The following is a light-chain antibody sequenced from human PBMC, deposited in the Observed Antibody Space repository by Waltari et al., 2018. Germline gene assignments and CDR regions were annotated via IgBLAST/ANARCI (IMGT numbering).Light chain of an antibody. CDR2: GAS. V-gene: IGKV3-20*01. CDR1: QSLGKNY. CDR3: QQYASSVLYT. Sequence: IVLTQSPGTLSLSPGDRASLSCKASQSLGKNYLAWYQHKPGQAPRLLIYGASSRAAGIPDRFSGSGSGIDFTLTISRLEPEDFAVYYCQQYASSVLYTFGQGTKLEIK. J-gene: IGKJ2*01.